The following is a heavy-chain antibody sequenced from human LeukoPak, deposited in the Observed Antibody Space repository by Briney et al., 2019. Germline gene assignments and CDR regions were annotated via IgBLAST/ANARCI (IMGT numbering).Heavy chain of an antibody. CDR3: AKDRCYGSGSYYAYYYYGMDV. D-gene: IGHD3-10*01. J-gene: IGHJ6*02. V-gene: IGHV3-23*01. CDR2: ISGSGDST. Sequence: GGSLRLSCAGSGFTFSTYGMSWVRQAPNKGLEWLSTISGSGDSTYYADSVKGRFTISRDNSKNTLFLQMNSLRAEDTAVYYCAKDRCYGSGSYYAYYYYGMDVWGQGTTVTVSS. CDR1: GFTFSTYG.